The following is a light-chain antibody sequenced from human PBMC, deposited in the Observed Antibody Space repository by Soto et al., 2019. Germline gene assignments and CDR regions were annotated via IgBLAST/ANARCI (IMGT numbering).Light chain of an antibody. CDR2: DNN. J-gene: IGLJ2*01. V-gene: IGLV1-51*01. Sequence: QSVLTQPPSVSAAPGQKVTISCSGTSSNFENNYVSWYQQLPGTAPKLLIYDNNKRPSGIPDRFSGSQSGPSATLGITGLQTGDEADYYCGRWEKSLSVGVCGGGTKVTVL. CDR1: SSNFENNY. CDR3: GRWEKSLSVGV.